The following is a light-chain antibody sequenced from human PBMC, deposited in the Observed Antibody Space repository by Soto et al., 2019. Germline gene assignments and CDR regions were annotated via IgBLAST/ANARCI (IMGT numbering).Light chain of an antibody. Sequence: EIVLTQSPATLSLSPGERATLSCRASQSISTDLAWYQQKPGQAPRLVLYDASTRATGIPTRFSGSGSGTDFTLTVSNLEPEDFAVYYCQQRSNWPLTFGGGTKVDIK. CDR3: QQRSNWPLT. CDR1: QSISTD. CDR2: DAS. J-gene: IGKJ4*01. V-gene: IGKV3-11*01.